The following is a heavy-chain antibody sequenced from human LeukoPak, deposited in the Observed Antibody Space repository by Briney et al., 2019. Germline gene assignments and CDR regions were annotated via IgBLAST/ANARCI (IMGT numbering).Heavy chain of an antibody. J-gene: IGHJ6*03. CDR3: ARDLADYDYYYYYYMDV. D-gene: IGHD3-16*01. V-gene: IGHV3-21*01. Sequence: GGSLRLSCAASGFTFSNYNMNWVRQAPGKGLEWVSSISSSSSYIYYADSVKGRFTISRDNAKNSLYLQMNSLRAEDTAVYYCARDLADYDYYYYYYMDVWGKGTTVTVSS. CDR1: GFTFSNYN. CDR2: ISSSSSYI.